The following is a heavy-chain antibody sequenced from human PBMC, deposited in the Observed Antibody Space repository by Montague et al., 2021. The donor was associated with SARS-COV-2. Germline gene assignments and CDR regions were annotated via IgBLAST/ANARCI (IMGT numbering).Heavy chain of an antibody. J-gene: IGHJ4*03. CDR2: ISSSGSTI. CDR1: GFTLSSYD. D-gene: IGHD2-21*01. Sequence: SLRLSCAASGFTLSSYDMNWVRQAPGKGLEWVSYISSSGSTIYYADSVKGRFTISRDNAKNSLYLLMNSLRAEDTAVYYCARDTLLRSGFSIGCPDYWGQGTLVTVSS. CDR3: ARDTLLRSGFSIGCPDY. V-gene: IGHV3-48*03.